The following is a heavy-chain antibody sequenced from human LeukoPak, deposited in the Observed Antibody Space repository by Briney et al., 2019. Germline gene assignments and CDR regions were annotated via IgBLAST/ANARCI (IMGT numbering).Heavy chain of an antibody. CDR3: ARAAGYSSGWRRFPYGMDV. J-gene: IGHJ6*02. Sequence: ASVKVSCKASGGTFSSYAISWVRQAPGHGLESMGGITPIFGTANYAQKFQGRVTITADESTSTAYMELSSLRSEDTAVYYCARAAGYSSGWRRFPYGMDVWGQGTTVTVSS. CDR1: GGTFSSYA. V-gene: IGHV1-69*13. CDR2: ITPIFGTA. D-gene: IGHD6-19*01.